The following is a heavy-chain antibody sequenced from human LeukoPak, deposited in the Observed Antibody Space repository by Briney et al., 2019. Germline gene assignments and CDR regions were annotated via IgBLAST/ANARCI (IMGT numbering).Heavy chain of an antibody. D-gene: IGHD4-17*01. J-gene: IGHJ4*02. CDR1: GGSISSYY. V-gene: IGHV4-59*01. CDR2: IYYSGST. CDR3: ARGHGDPLFDY. Sequence: SETLSLTCTVSGGSISSYYWSWIRQPPGKGLEWIGYIYYSGSTNYSPSLKSRVTISVDTSKNQFSLKLSSVTAADTAAYYCARGHGDPLFDYWGQGTLVTVSS.